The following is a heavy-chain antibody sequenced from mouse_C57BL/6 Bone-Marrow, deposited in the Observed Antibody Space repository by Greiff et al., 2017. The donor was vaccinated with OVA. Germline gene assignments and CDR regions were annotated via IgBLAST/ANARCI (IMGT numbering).Heavy chain of an antibody. V-gene: IGHV5-16*01. CDR2: ITYDGSST. J-gene: IGHJ1*03. Sequence: EVQVVESEGGLVQPGSSMKLSCTASGFTFSDYYMAWVRQVPEKGLEWVANITYDGSSTYYLDSLKSRFIISRDNAKNILYLQMSSLKSEDTATYYCARGGWNYYGSRGYFDVWGTGTTVTVSS. CDR3: ARGGWNYYGSRGYFDV. D-gene: IGHD1-1*01. CDR1: GFTFSDYY.